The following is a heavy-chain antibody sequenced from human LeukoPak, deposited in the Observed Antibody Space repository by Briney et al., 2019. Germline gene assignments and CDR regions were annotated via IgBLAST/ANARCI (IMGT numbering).Heavy chain of an antibody. J-gene: IGHJ6*02. CDR1: GGTFSSSA. CDR3: ARDQGLTAPPPYGLDV. D-gene: IGHD4/OR15-4a*01. V-gene: IGHV1-69*04. Sequence: SVNVSCKTSGGTFSSSAITWVRQAPGQGLEWMGRIIPVLNITSYAQKFQGRVTITADTSTSTVYMELSSLRSEETAVYYCARDQGLTAPPPYGLDVWGQGTTVIVSS. CDR2: IIPVLNIT.